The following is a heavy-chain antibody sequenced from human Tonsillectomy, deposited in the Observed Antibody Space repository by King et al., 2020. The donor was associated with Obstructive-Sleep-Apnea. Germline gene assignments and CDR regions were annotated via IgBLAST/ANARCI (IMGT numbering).Heavy chain of an antibody. CDR2: ISDDGSNK. J-gene: IGHJ3*02. Sequence: VQLVESGGGVVQPGRSLRLSCAASGFTFSSYGMHWVRQAPGKGLEWVAVISDDGSNKYYADSVKGRFTISRDNSKNTLYLQMNSLRAEDTAVYYCAKAPSGYRYGQDGAFDIWGQGTMVTVSS. CDR1: GFTFSSYG. CDR3: AKAPSGYRYGQDGAFDI. D-gene: IGHD5-18*01. V-gene: IGHV3-30*18.